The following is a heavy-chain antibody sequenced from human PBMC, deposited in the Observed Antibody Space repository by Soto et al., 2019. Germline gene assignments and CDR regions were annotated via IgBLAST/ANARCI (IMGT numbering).Heavy chain of an antibody. CDR3: AKVFYDFCSGYYPYHYYGMDV. Sequence: GGSLRLSCAASGFTFSSYAMSWVRQAPGKGLEWVSAISGSGGSTYYADSVKGRFTISRDNSKNTLYLQMNSLRAEDTAVYYCAKVFYDFCSGYYPYHYYGMDVWGQGTTVTVSS. CDR2: ISGSGGST. J-gene: IGHJ6*02. CDR1: GFTFSSYA. D-gene: IGHD3-3*01. V-gene: IGHV3-23*01.